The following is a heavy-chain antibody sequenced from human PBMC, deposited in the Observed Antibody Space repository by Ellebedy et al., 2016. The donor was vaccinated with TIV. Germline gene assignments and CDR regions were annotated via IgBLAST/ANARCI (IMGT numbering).Heavy chain of an antibody. V-gene: IGHV3-53*01. CDR3: AMRIAVAGFDP. Sequence: GGSLRLSCAASGFSVRSAYVTWVRQAPGKGLDWVSIIYSGGETFYADSVKGRFTISRDNSKNTLYLQMNSLRAEDTAVYYCAMRIAVAGFDPWGQGTLVTVSS. J-gene: IGHJ5*02. D-gene: IGHD6-19*01. CDR1: GFSVRSAY. CDR2: IYSGGET.